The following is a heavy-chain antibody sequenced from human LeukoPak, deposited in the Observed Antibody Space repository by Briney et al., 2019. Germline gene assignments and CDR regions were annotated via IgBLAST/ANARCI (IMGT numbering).Heavy chain of an antibody. V-gene: IGHV4-34*01. D-gene: IGHD6-13*01. Sequence: SETLSLTCAVYGGSFSGYYWSWIRQPPGKGLEWIGEINHSGSTNYNPSLKSRVTKSVDTSKNQFSLKLSSVTAADTAVYYCATQGSSSWYGIYYYYYMDVWGKGTTVAISS. CDR3: ATQGSSSWYGIYYYYYMDV. CDR1: GGSFSGYY. J-gene: IGHJ6*03. CDR2: INHSGST.